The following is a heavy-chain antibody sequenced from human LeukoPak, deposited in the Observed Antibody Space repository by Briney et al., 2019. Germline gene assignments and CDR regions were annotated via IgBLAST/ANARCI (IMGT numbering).Heavy chain of an antibody. J-gene: IGHJ4*02. CDR3: ARDHGPERVPPYYYDSSGYLYFDY. V-gene: IGHV1-18*01. D-gene: IGHD3-22*01. CDR2: ISAYDGNT. CDR1: GYTFTSYG. Sequence: GASVKVSCKASGYTFTSYGISWVRQAPGQGLEWMGWISAYDGNTNYARKLQGRVTMTTDTSTSTAYMELRSLRSDDTAVYYCARDHGPERVPPYYYDSSGYLYFDYWGQGTLVTVSS.